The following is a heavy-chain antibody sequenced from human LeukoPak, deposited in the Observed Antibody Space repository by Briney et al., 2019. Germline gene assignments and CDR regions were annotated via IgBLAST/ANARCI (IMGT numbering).Heavy chain of an antibody. J-gene: IGHJ6*02. CDR2: IIPIFGTA. V-gene: IGHV1-69*13. Sequence: SVKVSCKASGGTFGSYAISWVRQAPGQGLEWMGGIIPIFGTANYAQKFQGRVTITADESTSTAYMELSSLRSEDTAVYYCARGLLRYFDWPPYYGMDVWGQGTTVTVSS. CDR1: GGTFGSYA. D-gene: IGHD3-9*01. CDR3: ARGLLRYFDWPPYYGMDV.